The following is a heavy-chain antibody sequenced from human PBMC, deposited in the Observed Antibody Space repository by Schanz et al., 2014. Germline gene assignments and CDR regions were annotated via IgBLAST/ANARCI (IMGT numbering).Heavy chain of an antibody. CDR2: ISVYHGHT. D-gene: IGHD3-10*01. CDR3: VRDAGWAFGDYHDMDV. Sequence: QVQLVQSGVEVKRPGASVRVSCKASGYTFTSYAINWVRQATGQGLEWMGWISVYHGHTNYAEKVHGRVTMTTDTSTSTAYMELRSLISDDTAVYYCVRDAGWAFGDYHDMDVWGQGTSVTVSS. J-gene: IGHJ6*02. CDR1: GYTFTSYA. V-gene: IGHV1-18*01.